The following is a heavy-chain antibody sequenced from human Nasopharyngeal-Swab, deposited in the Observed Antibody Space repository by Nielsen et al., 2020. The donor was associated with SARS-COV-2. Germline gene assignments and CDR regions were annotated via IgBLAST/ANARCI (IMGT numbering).Heavy chain of an antibody. CDR1: GYTFTGYY. CDR3: ARDDLTAYDAFDI. CDR2: INPNSGGT. Sequence: ASVKVSCKASGYTFTGYYMHWVQQAPGQGLEWMGWINPNSGGTNYAQKFQGRVTMTRDTSISTAYMELSRLRSDDTAVYYCARDDLTAYDAFDIWGQGTMVTVSS. D-gene: IGHD7-27*01. J-gene: IGHJ3*02. V-gene: IGHV1-2*02.